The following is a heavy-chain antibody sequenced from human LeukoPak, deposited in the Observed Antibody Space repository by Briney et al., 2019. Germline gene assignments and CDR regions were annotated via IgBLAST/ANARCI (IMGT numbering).Heavy chain of an antibody. CDR3: AKEPSTGWSRVDS. CDR1: GFTFSSCA. Sequence: GGSLRLSCAASGFTFSSCAMSWVRQVPGKGLEWVSGIGGSGSSAYYVDSVKGRFTISRDNSKNVVYLQLNNLRAEDTAVYYCAKEPSTGWSRVDSWGQGTLVTVSS. CDR2: IGGSGSSA. D-gene: IGHD6-19*01. J-gene: IGHJ4*02. V-gene: IGHV3-23*01.